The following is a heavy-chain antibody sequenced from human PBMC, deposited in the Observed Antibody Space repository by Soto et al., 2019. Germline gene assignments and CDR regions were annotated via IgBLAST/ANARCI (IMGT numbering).Heavy chain of an antibody. Sequence: SETLSLTCTVSGGSISSGDYYWSWLRQPPGKGLEWIGYIYYSGSTYYNPSLKSRVTISVDTSKNQFSLKLSSVTAADTAVYYCARFDSSGYYGGYWGLGTLVTVSS. CDR2: IYYSGST. V-gene: IGHV4-30-4*01. CDR3: ARFDSSGYYGGY. CDR1: GGSISSGDYY. D-gene: IGHD3-22*01. J-gene: IGHJ4*02.